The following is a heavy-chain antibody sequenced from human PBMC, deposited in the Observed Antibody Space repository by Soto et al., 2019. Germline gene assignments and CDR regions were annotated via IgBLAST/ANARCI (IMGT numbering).Heavy chain of an antibody. D-gene: IGHD3-9*01. V-gene: IGHV3-7*01. Sequence: EVQLVESGGGWVQPGGSLRLSCAASGFTFSSYWMSWVRQAPGKGRERGANIKQDGSEKYYLDSEKGGFTISKENAKNSLYLQMNSLRAEDTAVYYCARAGRITIFSTGYPLNAFDIWGQGTMVTVSS. CDR1: GFTFSSYW. CDR3: ARAGRITIFSTGYPLNAFDI. J-gene: IGHJ3*02. CDR2: IKQDGSEK.